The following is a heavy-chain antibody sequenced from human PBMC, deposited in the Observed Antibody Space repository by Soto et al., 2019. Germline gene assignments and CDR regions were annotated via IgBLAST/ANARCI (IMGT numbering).Heavy chain of an antibody. J-gene: IGHJ5*02. Sequence: PGGSLRLSCAASEFTFSSYWMSWVRQAPGKGLEWVANIKQDGSEQYYVASVKGRFTVSRDNAKNSLYLQMNSLRAEDTAVYYCARVRTYYVFWSGYYSGTSGGFDPWGQGTLVTVSS. CDR2: IKQDGSEQ. V-gene: IGHV3-7*01. CDR3: ARVRTYYVFWSGYYSGTSGGFDP. CDR1: EFTFSSYW. D-gene: IGHD3-3*01.